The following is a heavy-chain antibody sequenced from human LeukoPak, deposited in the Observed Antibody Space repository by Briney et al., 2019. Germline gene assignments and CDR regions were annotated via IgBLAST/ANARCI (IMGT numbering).Heavy chain of an antibody. J-gene: IGHJ6*02. V-gene: IGHV1-69*13. D-gene: IGHD3-9*01. Sequence: SVKVSCKASGGTFSSYAISWVRQAPGQGLEWMGGIIPIFGTANYAQKLQGRVTITADESTSTAYMELSSLRSEDTAVYYCARANRGDILTGYYWDYYGMDVWGQGTTVTVSS. CDR1: GGTFSSYA. CDR3: ARANRGDILTGYYWDYYGMDV. CDR2: IIPIFGTA.